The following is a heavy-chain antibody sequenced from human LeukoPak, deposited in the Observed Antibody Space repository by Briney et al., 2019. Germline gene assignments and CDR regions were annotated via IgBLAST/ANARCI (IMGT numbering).Heavy chain of an antibody. CDR2: IYSRGTT. D-gene: IGHD2-21*02. Sequence: ETLSLTCTVSGDSINSYFWTWIRQPPGKGLEWLGYIYSRGTTAYNPSLESRLTMSTDTSKNQFSLTLRSVTTADTAVYFCARVTRTHDAFDVWGQPIMVTVSS. CDR1: GDSINSYF. J-gene: IGHJ3*01. V-gene: IGHV4-59*01. CDR3: ARVTRTHDAFDV.